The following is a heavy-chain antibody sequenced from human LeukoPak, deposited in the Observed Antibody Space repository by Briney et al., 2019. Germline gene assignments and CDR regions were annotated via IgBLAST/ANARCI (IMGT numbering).Heavy chain of an antibody. V-gene: IGHV3-23*01. CDR1: GFTFSSYA. D-gene: IGHD1-7*01. CDR2: ISGSSGRT. Sequence: PGGSLRLSCAASGFTFSSYAMSWVRQAPGKGLEWVSAISGSSGRTYYADSVKGRFTISRDNSKNTLYLQMNSLRAEDTAVYYCAKRFATGTTGYAFDIWGQGTMVTVSS. J-gene: IGHJ3*02. CDR3: AKRFATGTTGYAFDI.